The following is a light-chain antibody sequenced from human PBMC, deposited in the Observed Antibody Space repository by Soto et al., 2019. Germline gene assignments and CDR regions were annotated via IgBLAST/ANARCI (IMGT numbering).Light chain of an antibody. CDR3: QHRHN. CDR1: QSVSSD. Sequence: EIVLTQSPATLSLSPGERATLSCRASQSVSSDFAWYQQKPGQAPRLLIYDASNRATGIPARFSGSGSGTDFTLTIRSLEPEDFAVYYCQHRHNFGPGTKVDIK. CDR2: DAS. V-gene: IGKV3-11*01. J-gene: IGKJ3*01.